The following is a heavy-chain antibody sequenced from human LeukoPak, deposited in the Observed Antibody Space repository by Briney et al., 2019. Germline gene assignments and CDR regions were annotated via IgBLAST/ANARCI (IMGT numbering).Heavy chain of an antibody. D-gene: IGHD5-12*01. CDR2: IYYSGST. Sequence: SETLSLTCTVSGGSISSSSYYWGWIRQPPGKGLEWIGSIYYSGSTYYNPSLKSRVTISVDTSKNQFSLKLSSVTAADTAVYYCARLPWGATMRIDYWGQGTLVTVSS. V-gene: IGHV4-39*07. J-gene: IGHJ4*02. CDR3: ARLPWGATMRIDY. CDR1: GGSISSSSYY.